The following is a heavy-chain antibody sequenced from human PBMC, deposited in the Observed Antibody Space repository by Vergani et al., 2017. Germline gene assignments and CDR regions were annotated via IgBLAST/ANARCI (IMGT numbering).Heavy chain of an antibody. CDR2: IIPMVDVT. V-gene: IGHV1-69*04. Sequence: QVQLVRSGAEVKKPGSSVKVSCKASENTFSSYPFSWVRQASGQGLEWMGRIIPMVDVTNYAQKFQGRVTITANKSTYTAYMELTGLTSEDTAIYYCARDYSEXHFAGRVGRFFDSWGQGTLVTVSS. CDR1: ENTFSSYP. J-gene: IGHJ4*02. CDR3: ARDYSEXHFAGRVGRFFDS. D-gene: IGHD2-15*01.